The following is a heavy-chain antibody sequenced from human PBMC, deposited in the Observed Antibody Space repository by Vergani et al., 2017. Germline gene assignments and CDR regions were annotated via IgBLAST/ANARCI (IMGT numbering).Heavy chain of an antibody. J-gene: IGHJ4*02. D-gene: IGHD3-22*01. V-gene: IGHV3-23*01. CDR3: ARLSYDTTPYLQGGYDC. CDR1: VFTFSACP. CDR2: ISARYPST. Sequence: EVQLLQSGGGVIQPGGSVRLSCAASVFTFSACPMTWVRQAPGKGLEWVSAISARYPSTYYTDSVKGRFTIFRDNSKNMLYLQMNSLIAEDTAVYYCARLSYDTTPYLQGGYDCWGQGTLVSVSS.